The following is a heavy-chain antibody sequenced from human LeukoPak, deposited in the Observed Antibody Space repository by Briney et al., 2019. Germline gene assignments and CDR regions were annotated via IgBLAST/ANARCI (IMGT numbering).Heavy chain of an antibody. J-gene: IGHJ4*02. V-gene: IGHV3-53*01. CDR1: GFIVSSNY. Sequence: GGSLRLSCAASGFIVSSNYMSWVRQAPGKGLEWVSILYSGGNTYYADSVKGRFIISRDNSNSTLYLQMNSLRTEDTAVYYCARVGITLFGVVILWGQGTLVTVSS. D-gene: IGHD3-3*01. CDR3: ARVGITLFGVVIL. CDR2: LYSGGNT.